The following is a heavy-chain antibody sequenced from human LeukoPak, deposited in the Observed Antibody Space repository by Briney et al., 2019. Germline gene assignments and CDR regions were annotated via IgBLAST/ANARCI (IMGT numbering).Heavy chain of an antibody. CDR2: ISAYNGNT. J-gene: IGHJ4*02. CDR1: NYTFISYG. Sequence: ASVKVSCKASNYTFISYGISWVRQAPGQGLEWMGWISAYNGNTNYAQKVQGRVTMTTDTSTSTAYMELRSLRSDDTAVYYCARDKYRSGWFRGFDYWGQGTLVTDSS. V-gene: IGHV1-18*04. D-gene: IGHD6-19*01. CDR3: ARDKYRSGWFRGFDY.